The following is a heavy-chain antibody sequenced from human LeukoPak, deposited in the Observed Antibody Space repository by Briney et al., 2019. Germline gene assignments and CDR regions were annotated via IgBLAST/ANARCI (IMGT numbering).Heavy chain of an antibody. V-gene: IGHV3-23*01. CDR2: LSGSGGST. Sequence: GGSLRLSCAASGFTFRSYAMDCVRQAPGKGLEWVAGLSGSGGSTYYADSEKGRFTISRDNSKNTLYLQMNSLRAEDTALYYCAKTGCSGDSCARGPFDIWGQGTMVTVSS. J-gene: IGHJ3*02. D-gene: IGHD2-15*01. CDR3: AKTGCSGDSCARGPFDI. CDR1: GFTFRSYA.